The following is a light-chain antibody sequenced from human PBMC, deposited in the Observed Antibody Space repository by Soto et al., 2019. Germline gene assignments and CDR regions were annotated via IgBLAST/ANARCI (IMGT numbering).Light chain of an antibody. Sequence: DLQMTQSPSTLSGSVGDRVTITCRASQTISSWLAWYQQKPGKAPKLLIYKASTLKSGVPSRFSGSGSGTEFTLTISSLQPDDFATYYRQHYNSYSLHTFAQGTKVDNK. J-gene: IGKJ2*01. CDR1: QTISSW. CDR3: QHYNSYSLHT. CDR2: KAS. V-gene: IGKV1-5*03.